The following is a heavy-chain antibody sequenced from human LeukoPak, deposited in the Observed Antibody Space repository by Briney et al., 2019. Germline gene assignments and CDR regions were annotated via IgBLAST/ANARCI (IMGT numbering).Heavy chain of an antibody. V-gene: IGHV3-23*01. CDR2: ISGSGGST. Sequence: GGSLRLSCAASGFTFSSYAMSWVRQPPGEGLGWVSAISGSGGSTYYADSVKGRFTISRDNSKNTLYLQMNSLRAEDTAVYYCAKRYSGYDSKGTDDYWGQGTLVTVSS. CDR1: GFTFSSYA. J-gene: IGHJ4*02. D-gene: IGHD5-12*01. CDR3: AKRYSGYDSKGTDDY.